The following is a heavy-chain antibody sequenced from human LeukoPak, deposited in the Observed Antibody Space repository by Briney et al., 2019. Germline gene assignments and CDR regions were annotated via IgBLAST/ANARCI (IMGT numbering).Heavy chain of an antibody. J-gene: IGHJ5*02. CDR1: GFTFSHYY. Sequence: PGGSLRLSCAASGFTFSHYYMSWIRQAPGKGLEGVSYISSSGSTIYYADSVKRRFTISRDNAKNSLYLQMNSLRAEDTAVYYCARVTNWNYVFWFDPWGQGTLVTVSS. V-gene: IGHV3-11*01. CDR3: ARVTNWNYVFWFDP. D-gene: IGHD1-7*01. CDR2: ISSSGSTI.